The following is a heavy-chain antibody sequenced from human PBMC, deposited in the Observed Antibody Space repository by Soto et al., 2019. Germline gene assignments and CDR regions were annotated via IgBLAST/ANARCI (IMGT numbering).Heavy chain of an antibody. CDR3: TREGSAPYYYYGMDA. Sequence: ASVKVSCKASGGTFSSYTISWVRQAPGQGLEWLGWINTHNGNTNYAQNLQGRVIMTADTSTSTAYMELRSLRSDDTAIYYCTREGSAPYYYYGMDAWGQGTTVTVSS. J-gene: IGHJ6*02. CDR2: INTHNGNT. CDR1: GGTFSSYT. D-gene: IGHD3-10*01. V-gene: IGHV1-18*01.